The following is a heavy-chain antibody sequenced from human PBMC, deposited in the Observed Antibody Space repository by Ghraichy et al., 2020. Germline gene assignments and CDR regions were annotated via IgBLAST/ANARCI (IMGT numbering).Heavy chain of an antibody. CDR1: GFILSDFW. J-gene: IGHJ4*02. V-gene: IGHV3-7*01. CDR2: ISQDGSVK. D-gene: IGHD6-19*01. CDR3: VSSSGWVLDH. Sequence: GGSLRLSCAASGFILSDFWMHWVRQAPGEGPEWVALISQDGSVKYYVDSVKGRFTISRDNAKNSLHLEMSSLRVEDTALYYCVSSSGWVLDHWGQGNLVTVSS.